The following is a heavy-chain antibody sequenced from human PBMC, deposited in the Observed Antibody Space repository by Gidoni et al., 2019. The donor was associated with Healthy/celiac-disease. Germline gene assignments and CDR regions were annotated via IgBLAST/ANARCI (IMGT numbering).Heavy chain of an antibody. CDR2: INHSGST. CDR3: ASHIPWVGRGGMDV. Sequence: QVQLQQWGAGRLKPSETLSLTCAVYGGSFSGYYWSWIRQPPGKGLEWLGEINHSGSTNYNPSLKSRVTISVDTSKNQFSLKLSSVTAADTAVYYCASHIPWVGRGGMDVWGQGTTVTVSS. J-gene: IGHJ6*02. CDR1: GGSFSGYY. V-gene: IGHV4-34*01. D-gene: IGHD1-26*01.